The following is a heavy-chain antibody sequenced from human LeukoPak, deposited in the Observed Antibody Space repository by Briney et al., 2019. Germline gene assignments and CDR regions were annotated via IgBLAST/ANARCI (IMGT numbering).Heavy chain of an antibody. J-gene: IGHJ4*02. V-gene: IGHV3-23*01. CDR1: GFTFSNYA. CDR2: VSGSGGRT. Sequence: PGGSLRLSCAASGFTFSNYAMTWVRQAPGKGLEWVSAVSGSGGRTFYADSVKGRFTISRDISKNTLYLQINSLRAEDTAVYYCAKAPPYYDSSGPSEYWGQGTLVTVSS. CDR3: AKAPPYYDSSGPSEY. D-gene: IGHD3-22*01.